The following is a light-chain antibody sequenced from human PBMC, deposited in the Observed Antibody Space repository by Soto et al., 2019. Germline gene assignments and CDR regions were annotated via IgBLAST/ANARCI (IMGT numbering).Light chain of an antibody. CDR3: CSYAGSYVV. Sequence: QSALTQPRSVSGSPGQSVTISCTGTSSDVGGYNYVSWYQQHPGKAPKLMIYDVSKRPSGVPDRFSGSKSGNTASLTISGLQAEDEADYYCCSYAGSYVVFGEGTQLTVL. V-gene: IGLV2-11*01. CDR2: DVS. J-gene: IGLJ2*01. CDR1: SSDVGGYNY.